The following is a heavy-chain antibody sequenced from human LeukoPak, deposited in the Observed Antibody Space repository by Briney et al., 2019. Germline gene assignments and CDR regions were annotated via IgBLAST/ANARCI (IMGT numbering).Heavy chain of an antibody. D-gene: IGHD2-15*01. CDR3: ARRGACSGSSCNLDY. V-gene: IGHV1-46*01. Sequence: ASVKVSCKASGYTFTGYYMHWVRQAPGQGLEWKGILNPSGGSTSYAQKFQGRVTMTRDTSTSTVYLELSNLRSEDTAVYYCARRGACSGSSCNLDYWGQGTLVTVSS. CDR2: LNPSGGST. J-gene: IGHJ4*02. CDR1: GYTFTGYY.